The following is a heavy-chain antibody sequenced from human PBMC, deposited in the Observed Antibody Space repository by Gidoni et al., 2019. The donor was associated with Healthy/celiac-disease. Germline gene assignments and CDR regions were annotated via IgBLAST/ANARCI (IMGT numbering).Heavy chain of an antibody. J-gene: IGHJ6*02. CDR3: ASSLYYDILTGYPYYYYYGMDV. D-gene: IGHD3-9*01. CDR2: IYYSGST. Sequence: QVQLQESGPGLVKPSETLSLTCTVSGGSISSYYWSWIRQPPGKGLEWIGYIYYSGSTNYNPSLKSRVTISVDTSKNQFSLKLSSVTAADTAVYYCASSLYYDILTGYPYYYYYGMDVWGQGTTVTVSS. V-gene: IGHV4-59*01. CDR1: GGSISSYY.